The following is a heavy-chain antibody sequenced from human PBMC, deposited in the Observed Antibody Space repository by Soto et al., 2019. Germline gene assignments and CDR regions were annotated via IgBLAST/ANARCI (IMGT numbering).Heavy chain of an antibody. CDR1: GYTFSNYY. V-gene: IGHV1-46*01. J-gene: IGHJ4*02. CDR2: INPSDGST. CDR3: ARTYGQFDY. Sequence: ASVKVSCKASGYTFSNYYVYWVRQAPGQGLEWMGIINPSDGSTMSIQKFQGRVTMTRDTSTSTIYMEMRSLRSEDTAVYYCARTYGQFDYWGQGTLVTVSS. D-gene: IGHD4-17*01.